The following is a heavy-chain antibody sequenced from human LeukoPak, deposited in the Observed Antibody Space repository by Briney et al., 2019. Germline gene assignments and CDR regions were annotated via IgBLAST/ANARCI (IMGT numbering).Heavy chain of an antibody. CDR3: ARGEGRLTISGGFDT. J-gene: IGHJ5*02. V-gene: IGHV1-18*01. CDR2: ISTYNGNT. CDR1: GYTFTSHT. D-gene: IGHD3-3*01. Sequence: GSVNDSCKASGYTFTSHTIGWVRQAPGQGLEWMGWISTYNGNTNYAPKLQGRVTMTTDTSPGTAYLEMRSLRSDDKAVYYCARGEGRLTISGGFDTWGQGTLVTVSS.